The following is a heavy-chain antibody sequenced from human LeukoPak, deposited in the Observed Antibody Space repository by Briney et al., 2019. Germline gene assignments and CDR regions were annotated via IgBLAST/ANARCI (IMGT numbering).Heavy chain of an antibody. CDR3: APDLRGSAWSLDN. J-gene: IGHJ4*02. CDR2: ISGSGGGT. Sequence: GGSLRLSCTASGFTFSNYALGWVRQAPGKGLEWVSLISGSGGGTYFADSVKGRFTISRDNSKNTLYLQMDGLRAEDTAIYYCAPDLRGSAWSLDNWGQGTLVTVSS. CDR1: GFTFSNYA. D-gene: IGHD6-13*01. V-gene: IGHV3-23*01.